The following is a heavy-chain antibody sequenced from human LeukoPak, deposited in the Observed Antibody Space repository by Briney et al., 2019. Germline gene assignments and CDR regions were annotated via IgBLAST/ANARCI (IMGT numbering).Heavy chain of an antibody. CDR1: GVSFSGYY. Sequence: SETLSLTCAVYGVSFSGYYWSWLRQPPGKGLEWIGEINHSGSTNYNPSLKSRVTISVDTSKNQFSLKLSSVTAADTAVYYCARQPPQYYGMDVWGQGTTVTVSS. CDR3: ARQPPQYYGMDV. J-gene: IGHJ6*02. D-gene: IGHD1-14*01. V-gene: IGHV4-34*01. CDR2: INHSGST.